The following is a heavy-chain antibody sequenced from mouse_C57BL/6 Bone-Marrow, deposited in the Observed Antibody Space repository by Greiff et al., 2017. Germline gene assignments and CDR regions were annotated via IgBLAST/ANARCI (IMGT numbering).Heavy chain of an antibody. D-gene: IGHD1-1*01. CDR1: GYTFTSYW. Sequence: VQLQQPGAELVMPGASVKLSCKASGYTFTSYWMHWVKQRPGQGLEWIGEIDPSDSYTNYNQKFKGKSTLTVDKSSSTAYMQLSSLTSEDSAVYYCASGDYYGSSPRAMDYWGQGTSVTVSS. J-gene: IGHJ4*01. V-gene: IGHV1-69*01. CDR2: IDPSDSYT. CDR3: ASGDYYGSSPRAMDY.